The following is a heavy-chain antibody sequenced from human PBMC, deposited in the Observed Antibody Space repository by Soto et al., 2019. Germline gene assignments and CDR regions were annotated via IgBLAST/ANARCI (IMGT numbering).Heavy chain of an antibody. CDR2: IYSDGTT. Sequence: SETLSLTCTVSGGSISGYYWSWVRQPAGKGLEWVGRIYSDGTTNYSPSLKSRVTRSLDTSKDQFSLHLNSVTAADTAVYYCSRVGCSNSKCYTRGMDVWGQGTTVTVS. D-gene: IGHD2-2*01. V-gene: IGHV4-4*07. CDR1: GGSISGYY. J-gene: IGHJ6*02. CDR3: SRVGCSNSKCYTRGMDV.